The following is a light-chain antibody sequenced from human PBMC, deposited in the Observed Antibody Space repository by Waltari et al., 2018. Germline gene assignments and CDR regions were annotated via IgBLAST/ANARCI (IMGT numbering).Light chain of an antibody. CDR3: YSAADNIRV. Sequence: SYELTQPSSVSVSPGQTARITCSGDVLAKKYARWFQQKPGQAPVLVIYKDNERPSGIPERFTGSSPGTTVTLTISGAQVEDEADYYCYSAADNIRVFGGGTKLTVL. J-gene: IGLJ3*02. CDR1: VLAKKY. V-gene: IGLV3-27*01. CDR2: KDN.